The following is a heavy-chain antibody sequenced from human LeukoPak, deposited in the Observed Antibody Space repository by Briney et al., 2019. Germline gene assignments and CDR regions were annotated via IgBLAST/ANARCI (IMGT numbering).Heavy chain of an antibody. V-gene: IGHV3-30*04. D-gene: IGHD3-22*01. CDR3: ARSMAGYYYDSSGPLDY. J-gene: IGHJ4*02. Sequence: GGSLRLSRAASGFTFSSYAMHWVRQAPGKGLEWVAVISYDGSNKYYADSVKGRFTISRDNSKNTLYLQMNSLRAEDTAVYYCARSMAGYYYDSSGPLDYWGQGTLVTVSS. CDR2: ISYDGSNK. CDR1: GFTFSSYA.